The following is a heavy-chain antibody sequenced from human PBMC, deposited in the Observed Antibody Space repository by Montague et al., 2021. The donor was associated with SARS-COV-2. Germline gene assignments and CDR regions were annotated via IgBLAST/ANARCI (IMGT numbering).Heavy chain of an antibody. V-gene: IGHV4-61*07. CDR2: SR. Sequence: SRKYNSSLKSRLTISVDTSKSSFSLKLSTVTAADTAVYYCSRHARGEGSTSWFDYWGQGTLVTDSS. J-gene: IGHJ5*01. D-gene: IGHD3-3*01. CDR3: SRHARGEGSTSWFDY.